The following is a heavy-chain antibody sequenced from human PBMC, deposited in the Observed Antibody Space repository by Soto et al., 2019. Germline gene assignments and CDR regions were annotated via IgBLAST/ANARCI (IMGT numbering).Heavy chain of an antibody. CDR2: IIPIFGTA. CDR1: GGTFSSYA. J-gene: IGHJ4*02. CDR3: AHSSSPAYYFDY. D-gene: IGHD6-6*01. V-gene: IGHV1-69*13. Sequence: ASVKVSFKASGGTFSSYAISWLRQAPGQGLEWMGGIIPIFGTANYAQKFQGRVTITADESTSTAYMELSSLRSEDTAVYYCAHSSSPAYYFDYWGQGTLVTVSS.